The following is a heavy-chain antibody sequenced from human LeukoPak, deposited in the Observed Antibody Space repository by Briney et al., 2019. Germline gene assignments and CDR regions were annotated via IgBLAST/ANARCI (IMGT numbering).Heavy chain of an antibody. J-gene: IGHJ4*02. CDR1: RGSISSYY. V-gene: IGHV4-59*01. CDR2: MFHSGSP. CDR3: ARGSRYCSTTSCSSFDY. Sequence: SETLSLTCTVSRGSISSYYWKWIQQSPRRGLEWIGYMFHSGSPNYNPSLKSRVAISIDTSKNQFSLKLSSVTAADTAVYYCARGSRYCSTTSCSSFDYWGQGTLVTVSS. D-gene: IGHD2-2*01.